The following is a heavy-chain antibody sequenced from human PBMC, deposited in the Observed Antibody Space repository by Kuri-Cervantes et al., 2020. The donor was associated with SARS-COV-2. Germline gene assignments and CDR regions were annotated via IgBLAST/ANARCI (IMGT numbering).Heavy chain of an antibody. CDR2: ISYDGSNK. D-gene: IGHD4-11*01. CDR3: ARGDYISGYYYYYMDV. CDR1: GFTFTSHA. J-gene: IGHJ6*03. V-gene: IGHV3-30*03. Sequence: GESLKISCAVSGFTFTSHAMHWVRQAPGKGLEWVALISYDGSNKFYADSVKGRFTISRDNSKNTLYLQMGSLRAEDMVVYYCARGDYISGYYYYYMDVWGKGTTVTVSS.